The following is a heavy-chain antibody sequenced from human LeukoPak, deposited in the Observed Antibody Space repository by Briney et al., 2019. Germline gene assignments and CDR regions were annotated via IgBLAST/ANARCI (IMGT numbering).Heavy chain of an antibody. CDR3: ARDRQYYYDSSPPGGY. V-gene: IGHV1-2*02. CDR1: GYTFTGYY. Sequence: ASVKVSCKASGYTFTGYYMHWVRQAPGQGLEWMGWINPNSGGTNYAQKFQGRVTMTRDTSISTAYMELSRLRSDDTAVYYCARDRQYYYDSSPPGGYWGQGTLVTVSS. CDR2: INPNSGGT. J-gene: IGHJ4*02. D-gene: IGHD3-22*01.